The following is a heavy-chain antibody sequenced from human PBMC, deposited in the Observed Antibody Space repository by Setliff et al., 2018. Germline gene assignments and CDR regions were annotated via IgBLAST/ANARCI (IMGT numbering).Heavy chain of an antibody. D-gene: IGHD1-1*01. V-gene: IGHV1-69*06. J-gene: IGHJ6*02. CDR2: ITPIFETA. Sequence: SVKVSCKASGGTFSGYAFSWVRQAPGQGLEWIGGITPIFETAHYAEKFRDRVTITADKSTTTVHMELSSLTSEDAAVYFCARDSVTLGQLERRGGWHYYGMDVWGQGTTVTVSS. CDR1: GGTFSGYA. CDR3: ARDSVTLGQLERRGGWHYYGMDV.